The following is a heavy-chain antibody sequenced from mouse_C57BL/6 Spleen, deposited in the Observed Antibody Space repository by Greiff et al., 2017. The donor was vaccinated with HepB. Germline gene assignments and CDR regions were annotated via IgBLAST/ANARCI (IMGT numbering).Heavy chain of an antibody. CDR2: ISSGGDYI. D-gene: IGHD4-1*01. Sequence: EVKLVESGEGLVKPGGSLKLSCAASGFTFSSYAMSWVRQTPEKRLEWVAYISSGGDYIYYADTVKGRFTISRGNARNTLYLQMSSLKSEDTAMYYCTRELGRNYAMDYWGQGTSVTVSS. CDR1: GFTFSSYA. V-gene: IGHV5-9-1*02. CDR3: TRELGRNYAMDY. J-gene: IGHJ4*01.